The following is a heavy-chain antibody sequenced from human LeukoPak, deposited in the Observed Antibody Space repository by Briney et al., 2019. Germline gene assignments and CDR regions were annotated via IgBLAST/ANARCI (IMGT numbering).Heavy chain of an antibody. Sequence: ASVKVSCKASGYTFTSYYMHWARQAPGQGLEWMGIINPSGGSTSYAQKFQGRVTMTRDTSTSTVYMELSSLRSEDTAVYYRARDATSGLVYWGQGTLVTVSS. CDR3: ARDATSGLVY. D-gene: IGHD3-10*01. CDR2: INPSGGST. V-gene: IGHV1-46*01. J-gene: IGHJ4*02. CDR1: GYTFTSYY.